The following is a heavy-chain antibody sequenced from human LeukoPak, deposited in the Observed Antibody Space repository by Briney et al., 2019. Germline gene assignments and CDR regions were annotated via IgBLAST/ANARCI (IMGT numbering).Heavy chain of an antibody. J-gene: IGHJ4*02. CDR1: GFTFSSYW. CDR2: INSDGSST. V-gene: IGHV3-74*01. D-gene: IGHD6-19*01. CDR3: AREGGYSSGWPFDH. Sequence: PGGSLRLSCAASGFTFSSYWMHWVRQAPGKGLVWVPRINSDGSSTSYADSVKGRFTISRDNAKNTLYLQMNSLRAEDTAVYYCAREGGYSSGWPFDHWGQGTLVTVSS.